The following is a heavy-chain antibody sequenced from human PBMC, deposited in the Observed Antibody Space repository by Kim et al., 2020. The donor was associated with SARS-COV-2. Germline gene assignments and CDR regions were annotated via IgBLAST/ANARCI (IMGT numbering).Heavy chain of an antibody. D-gene: IGHD6-13*01. CDR3: ARDKGYSSSWYFYYGMDV. V-gene: IGHV3-33*01. CDR1: GFTFSSYG. CDR2: IWYDGSNK. J-gene: IGHJ6*02. Sequence: GGSLRLSCAASGFTFSSYGMHWVRQAPGKGLEWVAVIWYDGSNKYYADSVKGRFTISRDNSKNTLYLQMNSLRAEDTAVYYCARDKGYSSSWYFYYGMDVWGQGTTVTVSS.